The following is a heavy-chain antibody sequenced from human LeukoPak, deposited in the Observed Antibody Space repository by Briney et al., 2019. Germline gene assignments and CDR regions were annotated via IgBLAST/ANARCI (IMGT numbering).Heavy chain of an antibody. J-gene: IGHJ6*03. CDR1: GYTLTGYY. CDR2: IIPIFGTA. D-gene: IGHD5-18*01. Sequence: SVKVSCKASGYTLTGYYMHWVRQAPGQGLEWMGGIIPIFGTANYAQKFQGRVTITTDESTSTAYMELSSLRSEDTAVYYCARVSQGHDTAMGPDYYYYYMDVWGKGTTVTVSS. CDR3: ARVSQGHDTAMGPDYYYYYMDV. V-gene: IGHV1-69*05.